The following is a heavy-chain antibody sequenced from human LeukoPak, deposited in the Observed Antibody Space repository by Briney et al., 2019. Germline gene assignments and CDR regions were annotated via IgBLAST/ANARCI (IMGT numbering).Heavy chain of an antibody. CDR3: ARDGDYGTGSYYRGCIDS. Sequence: VASVTVSCKASGYTFTRYYMHWVRQAPAQGLEWMGIINPSGGSTSYAQKFQGRDTMTRDTSTSTVYMELSSLRSEDPAVYYCARDGDYGTGSYYRGCIDSWGQGTPVTVSP. CDR2: INPSGGST. CDR1: GYTFTRYY. D-gene: IGHD3-10*01. V-gene: IGHV1-46*01. J-gene: IGHJ4*02.